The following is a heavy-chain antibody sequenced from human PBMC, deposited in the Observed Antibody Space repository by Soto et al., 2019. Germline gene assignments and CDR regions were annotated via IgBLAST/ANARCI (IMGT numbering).Heavy chain of an antibody. D-gene: IGHD5-12*01. V-gene: IGHV1-46*01. Sequence: ASVKVSCKASGYTFTSYYMHWVRQAPGQGLEWMGIINPSGGSTSYAQKFQGRVTMTRDTSTSTVYMELSSLRSEDTAVYYCARDLANVEMATIGFDYWGQGTLVTVSS. J-gene: IGHJ4*02. CDR3: ARDLANVEMATIGFDY. CDR1: GYTFTSYY. CDR2: INPSGGST.